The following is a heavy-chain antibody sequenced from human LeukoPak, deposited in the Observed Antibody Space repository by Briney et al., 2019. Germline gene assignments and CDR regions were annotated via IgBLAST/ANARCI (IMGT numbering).Heavy chain of an antibody. J-gene: IGHJ4*02. Sequence: SETLSLTCTVSGGSIISSTSYWVWIRQPPGKGLECIRSVYHSGSTHYNPSRKSRVTISVDTSKNQFSLRLSSVTAADTAVYYCARNGTVTVAGTKFNYFDYWGQGTLVTVSS. CDR2: VYHSGST. CDR1: GGSIISSTSY. D-gene: IGHD6-19*01. V-gene: IGHV4-39*01. CDR3: ARNGTVTVAGTKFNYFDY.